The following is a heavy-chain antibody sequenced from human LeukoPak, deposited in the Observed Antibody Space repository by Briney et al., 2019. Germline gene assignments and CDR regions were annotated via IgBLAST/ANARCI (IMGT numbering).Heavy chain of an antibody. J-gene: IGHJ4*02. CDR3: ARRSQSGIYVEY. V-gene: IGHV5-51*01. CDR1: GYSFTSYW. Sequence: GESLKISCKGSGYSFTSYWIGWVRQRPGKGLEWRGIIYTGDSDTRYSPSFQGQVTISADKSISTAYVQWSSLEASDTAMYYCARRSQSGIYVEYWGQGTLVTVSS. D-gene: IGHD1-26*01. CDR2: IYTGDSDT.